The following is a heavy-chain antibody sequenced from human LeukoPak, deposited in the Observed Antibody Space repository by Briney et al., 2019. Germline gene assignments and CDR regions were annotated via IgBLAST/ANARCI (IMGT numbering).Heavy chain of an antibody. CDR1: GSSFTSYW. D-gene: IGHD6-13*01. CDR2: IYPGDSDT. J-gene: IGHJ1*01. Sequence: GESLKISCKGSGSSFTSYWIGWVRPVPGKGLEWMGIIYPGDSDTRYSPSFQGQVTISADKSINTAYLQWSSLKTSDTAMYYCARRGQQLEYFQHWGQGTLVTVSS. V-gene: IGHV5-51*01. CDR3: ARRGQQLEYFQH.